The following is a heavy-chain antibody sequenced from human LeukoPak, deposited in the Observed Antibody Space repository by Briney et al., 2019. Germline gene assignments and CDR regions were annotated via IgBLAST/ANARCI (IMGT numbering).Heavy chain of an antibody. Sequence: SETLSLTCGVYGGSFSGYYWSWIRQPPGKGLEWIGEINHSGSTNYNPSLKSRVTISVNTSKNQFSLKLSSVTAADTAVYYCARDRGVVLLWFGESPDAFDIWGQGTMVTVSS. CDR2: INHSGST. CDR1: GGSFSGYY. D-gene: IGHD3-10*01. V-gene: IGHV4-34*01. J-gene: IGHJ3*02. CDR3: ARDRGVVLLWFGESPDAFDI.